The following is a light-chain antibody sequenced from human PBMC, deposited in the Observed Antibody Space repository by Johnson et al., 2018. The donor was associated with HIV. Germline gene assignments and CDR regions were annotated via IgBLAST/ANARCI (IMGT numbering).Light chain of an antibody. V-gene: IGLV1-51*01. CDR3: GTWDSSLSGGLYV. CDR1: SSNIGNNY. CDR2: DNN. J-gene: IGLJ1*01. Sequence: QPVLTQPPSVSVAPGQKVTISCSGSSSNIGNNYVSWYQQLPGTAPKLLIYDNNKRPSGIPDRFSGSKSGTSATLGITGLQTEDEADYYCGTWDSSLSGGLYVLGTGTRVTVL.